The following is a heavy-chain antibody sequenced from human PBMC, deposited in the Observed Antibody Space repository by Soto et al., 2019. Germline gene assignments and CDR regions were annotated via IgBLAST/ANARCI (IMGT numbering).Heavy chain of an antibody. Sequence: QVQLVESGGGVVQPGRSLRLSCGVSGFTFNDYGMHWVRQAPGKGLEWVAIISYDGRNKFYGDSVKGRFTISRDNSKNKLSWQMNSLRPGDTAVDYCAKDPHSWKRIGYFYYWGQGTLVTISS. CDR2: ISYDGRNK. J-gene: IGHJ4*02. CDR1: GFTFNDYG. D-gene: IGHD1-1*01. V-gene: IGHV3-30*18. CDR3: AKDPHSWKRIGYFYY.